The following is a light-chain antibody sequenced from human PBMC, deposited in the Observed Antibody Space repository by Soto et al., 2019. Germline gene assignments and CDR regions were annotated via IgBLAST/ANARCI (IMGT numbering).Light chain of an antibody. J-gene: IGLJ1*01. V-gene: IGLV2-14*01. CDR1: SSDIGSYNF. CDR3: SSFTTNSYYF. CDR2: DVS. Sequence: QSALTQPASVSGSPGQPISISCAGTSSDIGSYNFVSWYQQHPGKAPQLLIFDVSSRPSGVSGVSDRFTGSKSGNTASLTFPGIQGEDEAAYFCSSFTTNSYYFFGPGP.